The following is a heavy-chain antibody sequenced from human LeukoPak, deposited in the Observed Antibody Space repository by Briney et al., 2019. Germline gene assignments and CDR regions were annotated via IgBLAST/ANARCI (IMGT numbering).Heavy chain of an antibody. CDR2: IYYSGST. J-gene: IGHJ5*02. D-gene: IGHD5-24*01. V-gene: IGHV4-59*01. CDR1: GGSISSYY. CDR3: ARERGREGYNSLYNWFDP. Sequence: SETLSLTCTVSGGSISSYYWSWIRQPPGKGLEWIGYIYYSGSTIYNPSLKSRVTISVDTSKNQFSLNLSSVTAADTAVYYCARERGREGYNSLYNWFDPWGQGTLVTVSS.